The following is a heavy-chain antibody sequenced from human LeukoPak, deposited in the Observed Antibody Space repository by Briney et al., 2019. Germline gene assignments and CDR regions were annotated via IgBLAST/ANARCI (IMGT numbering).Heavy chain of an antibody. Sequence: PSETLPLTCAVYGGSFSGYYWSWIRQPPGKGLEWIGEINHSGSTNYNPSLKSRVTISVDTSKNQFSLKLSSVTAADTAVYYCARGRSGYCSSTSCLALFAHWGQGTLVTVSS. J-gene: IGHJ4*02. CDR1: GGSFSGYY. V-gene: IGHV4-34*01. CDR2: INHSGST. CDR3: ARGRSGYCSSTSCLALFAH. D-gene: IGHD2-2*01.